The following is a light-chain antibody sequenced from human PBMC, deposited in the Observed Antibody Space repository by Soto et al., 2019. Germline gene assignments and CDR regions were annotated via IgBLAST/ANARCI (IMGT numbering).Light chain of an antibody. J-gene: IGKJ1*01. V-gene: IGKV4-1*01. CDR1: QSVLYSSDNKNY. CDR2: WAS. CDR3: QQYYAVPRT. Sequence: DIVMTPSPDSLAVSLGESATIKCKSSQSVLYSSDNKNYLACYQQKPGQPPTLLIAWASTRESEIPDRFSGTGSGTDFTRTISGLPAGDLAVYDCQQYYAVPRTFGQGTKVEL.